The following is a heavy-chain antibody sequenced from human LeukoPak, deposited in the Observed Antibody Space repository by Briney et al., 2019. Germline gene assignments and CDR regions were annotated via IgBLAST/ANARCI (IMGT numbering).Heavy chain of an antibody. CDR2: IYPGDSDT. CDR3: ARRSGVLGAFDI. D-gene: IGHD4/OR15-4a*01. CDR1: GYTLTNNW. V-gene: IGHV5-51*01. Sequence: GESLKISCKVSGYTLTNNWIGWVRQVPGKGLEWMGIIYPGDSDTRYSPSFQGQVTISADKSISTAYLQWSSLKASDTAMYYCARRSGVLGAFDIWGQGTMVTVSS. J-gene: IGHJ3*02.